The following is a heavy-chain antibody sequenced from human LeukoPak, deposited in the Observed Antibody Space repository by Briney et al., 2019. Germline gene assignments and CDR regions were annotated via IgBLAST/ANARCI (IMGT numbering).Heavy chain of an antibody. J-gene: IGHJ4*02. CDR2: IYYSGST. V-gene: IGHV4-61*05. CDR1: GGSISSSSYY. D-gene: IGHD3-3*01. Sequence: PSETLSLTCTVSGGSISSSSYYWGWIRQPPGKGLEWIGYIYYSGSTNYNPSLKSRVTISVDTSKNQFSLKLSSVTAADTAVYYCARVVVDFWSGYYYFDYWGQGTLVTVSS. CDR3: ARVVVDFWSGYYYFDY.